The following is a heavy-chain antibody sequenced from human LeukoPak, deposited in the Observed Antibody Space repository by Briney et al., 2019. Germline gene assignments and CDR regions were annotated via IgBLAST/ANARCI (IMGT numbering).Heavy chain of an antibody. CDR1: GGSISSYY. V-gene: IGHV4-59*01. D-gene: IGHD3-22*01. CDR2: IYYSGST. J-gene: IGHJ5*02. Sequence: SETLSLTCTVSGGSISSYYWSWIRRPPGKGLEWIGYIYYSGSTNYNPSLKSRVTISVDTSKNPFSLKLSSVTAADAAVYYCARDSSGYYPYNWFDPWGQGTLVTVSS. CDR3: ARDSSGYYPYNWFDP.